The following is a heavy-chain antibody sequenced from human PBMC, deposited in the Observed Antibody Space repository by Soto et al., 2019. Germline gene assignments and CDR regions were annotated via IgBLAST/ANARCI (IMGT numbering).Heavy chain of an antibody. V-gene: IGHV3-30-3*01. J-gene: IGHJ4*02. CDR3: AKVSPMGYFFDF. CDR2: ISYDGSNK. CDR1: GLTFSNYA. Sequence: PGGSLRLSCATSGLTFSNYAMSWVRQAPGRGLEWVAVISYDGSNKFYADSVKGRFTISRDNSKNTLYLEMNSLRGEDTAVYYCAKVSPMGYFFDFWGQGTLVTVSS.